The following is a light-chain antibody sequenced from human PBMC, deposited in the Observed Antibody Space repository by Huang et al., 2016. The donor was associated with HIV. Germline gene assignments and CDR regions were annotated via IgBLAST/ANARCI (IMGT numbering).Light chain of an antibody. CDR2: TS. CDR1: QSVCNS. Sequence: DIQITQSPSSLSASVGDRVTITCRTSQSVCNSLNWYQKKPGKAPELLIYTSSVQACVSSRFSSSGSGTDFTLIISSLQPEDFATYYCQQSYISPWTFGQGTKVDLK. CDR3: QQSYISPWT. V-gene: IGKV1-39*01. J-gene: IGKJ1*01.